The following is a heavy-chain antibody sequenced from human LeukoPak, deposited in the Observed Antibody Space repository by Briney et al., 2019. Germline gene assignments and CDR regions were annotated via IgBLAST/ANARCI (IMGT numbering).Heavy chain of an antibody. CDR2: IYYSGST. J-gene: IGHJ3*02. Sequence: SETLSLTCTVSGGSISSYYWSWIRQPPGKGLEWIGNIYYSGSTYYNPSLKSRVTISVDTSKNQFSLKLSSVTAADTAVYYCAGGSRLGAFDIWGQGTMVTVSS. D-gene: IGHD1-26*01. V-gene: IGHV4-59*04. CDR1: GGSISSYY. CDR3: AGGSRLGAFDI.